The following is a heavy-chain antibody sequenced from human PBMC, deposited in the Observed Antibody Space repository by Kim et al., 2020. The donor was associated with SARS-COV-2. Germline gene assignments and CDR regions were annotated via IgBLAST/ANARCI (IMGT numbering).Heavy chain of an antibody. V-gene: IGHV3-11*04. D-gene: IGHD1-26*01. CDR2: ISSSGSTK. Sequence: GGSLRLSCAASGFTFSDYYMNWIRQAPGKGLEWVSYISSSGSTKYYADSVKGRFTISRDDAKNALYLQMNSLRADDTAMYYCARGFKVTIGNWGQGTVVT. J-gene: IGHJ4*02. CDR1: GFTFSDYY. CDR3: ARGFKVTIGN.